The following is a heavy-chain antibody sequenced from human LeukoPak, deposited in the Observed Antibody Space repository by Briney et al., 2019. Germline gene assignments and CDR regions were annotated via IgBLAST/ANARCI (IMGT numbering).Heavy chain of an antibody. D-gene: IGHD6-19*01. V-gene: IGHV3-23*01. CDR2: ISGSGGST. Sequence: GGSLRLSCAASGFTFSSYGMSWVRQAPGKGLEWVSAISGSGGSTYYADPVKGRFTISRDNSKNTLYLQMNSLRAEDTAVYYCAKHYSSGWYGDWFDPWGQGTLVTVSS. CDR1: GFTFSSYG. J-gene: IGHJ5*02. CDR3: AKHYSSGWYGDWFDP.